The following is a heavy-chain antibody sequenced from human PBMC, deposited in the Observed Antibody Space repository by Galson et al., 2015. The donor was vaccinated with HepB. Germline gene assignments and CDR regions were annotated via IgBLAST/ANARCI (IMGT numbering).Heavy chain of an antibody. Sequence: SLRLSCAASGFTFSSYSMNWVRQAPGKGLEWVSSISSSSGYIYYADSVKGRFTISRDNAKNSLYLQMNSLRAEDTAVYYCARGGSVPGGDYWGQGTLVTVSS. CDR3: ARGGSVPGGDY. D-gene: IGHD3-10*02. J-gene: IGHJ4*02. V-gene: IGHV3-21*01. CDR2: ISSSSGYI. CDR1: GFTFSSYS.